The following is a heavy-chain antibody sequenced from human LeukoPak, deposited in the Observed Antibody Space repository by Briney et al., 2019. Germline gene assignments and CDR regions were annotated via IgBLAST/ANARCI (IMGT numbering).Heavy chain of an antibody. J-gene: IGHJ6*03. Sequence: GASVKVSCKASGYTFTSYDINWVRQATGQGLEWMGWMNPNSGNTGYAQKFQGRVTITRNTSISTAYMELSSLRSEDTAVYYCARGRVGATTFFYYYYMDVWGKGTTVTVSS. V-gene: IGHV1-8*03. D-gene: IGHD1-26*01. CDR3: ARGRVGATTFFYYYYMDV. CDR1: GYTFTSYD. CDR2: MNPNSGNT.